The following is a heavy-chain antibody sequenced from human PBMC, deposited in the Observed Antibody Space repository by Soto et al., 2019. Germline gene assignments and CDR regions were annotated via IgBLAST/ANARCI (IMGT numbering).Heavy chain of an antibody. D-gene: IGHD3-10*01. CDR3: ARGRSHSTYFYYGIDV. V-gene: IGHV4-59*01. Sequence: TLSLTCSVSSGSITSYYWNWIRQPPGKGLEWIGYFYYNGNTDYNPSLKGRVTISLATSKNQVSLRLTSVTAEDTAVYYRARGRSHSTYFYYGIDVWGQGTTVTVSS. CDR2: FYYNGNT. J-gene: IGHJ6*02. CDR1: SGSITSYY.